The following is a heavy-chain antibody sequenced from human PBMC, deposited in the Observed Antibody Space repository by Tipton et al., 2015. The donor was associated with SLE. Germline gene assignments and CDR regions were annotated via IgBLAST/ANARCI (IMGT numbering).Heavy chain of an antibody. J-gene: IGHJ4*02. D-gene: IGHD3-22*01. Sequence: TLSLTCTVSGGSISSYYWSWIRQPAGKGLEWIGYIYTSGGTNYNPSLKSRVTISVDTSKNQFSLKLSSVTAADTAVYYCARAYYYDGDFDYWGQGTLVTVSS. CDR2: IYTSGGT. CDR3: ARAYYYDGDFDY. V-gene: IGHV4-4*09. CDR1: GGSISSYY.